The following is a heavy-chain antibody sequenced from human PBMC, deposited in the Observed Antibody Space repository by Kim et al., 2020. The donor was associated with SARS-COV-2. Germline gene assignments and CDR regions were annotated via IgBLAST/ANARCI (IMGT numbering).Heavy chain of an antibody. CDR1: GFTFSNYG. CDR2: IWYDGSNK. Sequence: GGSLRLSCAASGFTFSNYGMQWVRQAPDKGLESVALIWYDGSNKYYADSVKGRFTISRDNSKNTLYLQMNSLRAEDTAVYYCARRVNPHYESSGMGFDYWGQGTLVTVSS. V-gene: IGHV3-33*01. J-gene: IGHJ4*02. D-gene: IGHD3-22*01. CDR3: ARRVNPHYESSGMGFDY.